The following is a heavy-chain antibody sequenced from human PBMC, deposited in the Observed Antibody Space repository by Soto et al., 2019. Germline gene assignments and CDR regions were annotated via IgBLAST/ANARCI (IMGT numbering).Heavy chain of an antibody. CDR1: GFTFSSYA. V-gene: IGHV3-23*01. CDR3: AQGSTKWGLSFLDYYGMDG. J-gene: IGHJ6*02. Sequence: EVQLLESGGGLVQPGGSLRLSCAASGFTFSSYAMSWVRQAPGKGLEWVSTISGSGGSTYYADSVKGRFTISRDNSKNTLYVQRNRLSAADTAVYCCAQGSTKWGLSFLDYYGMDGWGQGTAVTVSS. CDR2: ISGSGGST. D-gene: IGHD1-26*01.